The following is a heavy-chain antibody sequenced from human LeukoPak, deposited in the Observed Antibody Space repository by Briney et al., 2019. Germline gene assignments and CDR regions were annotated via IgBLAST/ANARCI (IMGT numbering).Heavy chain of an antibody. CDR2: ISYDGSNK. D-gene: IGHD3-3*01. V-gene: IGHV3-30*03. Sequence: PGRSLRLSCAASGFTFSSYGMHWVRQAPGKGLEWVAVISYDGSNKYYADSVKGRFTISRDNSKNTLYLQMNSLRAEDTAVYYCARTDYDFWSGSYYGMDVWGQGTTVTVSS. J-gene: IGHJ6*02. CDR3: ARTDYDFWSGSYYGMDV. CDR1: GFTFSSYG.